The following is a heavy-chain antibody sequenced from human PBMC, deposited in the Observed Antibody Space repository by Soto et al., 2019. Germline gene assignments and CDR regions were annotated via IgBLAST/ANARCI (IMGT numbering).Heavy chain of an antibody. CDR2: IYWDDDK. V-gene: IGHV2-5*02. J-gene: IGHJ5*02. CDR3: AHIPNYYQYDWFDP. CDR1: GFSLTTRGVG. D-gene: IGHD3-16*01. Sequence: QITLKESGPTLVKPTQTLTLTCTFSGFSLTTRGVGVGWIRQPPGEALECLALIYWDDDKRYSPSLQSRLSITKATSTNQVVLTMTNVDPVDTATYYCAHIPNYYQYDWFDPWGQGTLVSVSS.